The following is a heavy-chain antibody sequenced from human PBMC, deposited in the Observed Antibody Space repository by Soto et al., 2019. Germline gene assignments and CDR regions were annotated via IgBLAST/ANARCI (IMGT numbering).Heavy chain of an antibody. V-gene: IGHV4-31*03. Sequence: QVQLQESGPGLVKPSQTLSLTCTVSGGSXSXXXXXXXXXRPHPGKGLEWIGYIYYSGXTYYNPSLKSRVTIXXDTXKNXXXXXLXXXXAADTAVYYCARVPDSWGQGTLVTVSS. J-gene: IGHJ4*02. CDR2: IYYSGXT. CDR3: ARVPDS. CDR1: GGSXSXXXXX.